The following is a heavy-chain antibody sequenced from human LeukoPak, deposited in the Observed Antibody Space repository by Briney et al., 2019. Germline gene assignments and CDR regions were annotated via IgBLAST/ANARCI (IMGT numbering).Heavy chain of an antibody. Sequence: GGSLRLSCAASGFTFSDYYMSWIRQAPGKGLEWVAVISYDGSNKYYADSVKGRFTISRDNSKNTLYLQMNSLRAEDTAVYYCAKGPYYGLYYFDYWGQGTLVTVSS. CDR1: GFTFSDYY. D-gene: IGHD3-10*01. V-gene: IGHV3-30*18. CDR3: AKGPYYGLYYFDY. J-gene: IGHJ4*02. CDR2: ISYDGSNK.